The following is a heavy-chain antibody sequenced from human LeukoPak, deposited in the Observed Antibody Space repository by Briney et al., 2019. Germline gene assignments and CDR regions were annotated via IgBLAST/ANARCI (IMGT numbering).Heavy chain of an antibody. CDR2: IYYSGST. D-gene: IGHD3-10*01. CDR3: AREGYGSGSMDFDY. CDR1: GGSISSYY. J-gene: IGHJ4*02. Sequence: SETLSLTCTVSGGSISSYYWSWIRQPPGKGLEWIGYIYYSGSTNYNPSLKSRVTISVDTSKNQFSLKLSSVTAADTAVYYCAREGYGSGSMDFDYWGQGTLVTVSS. V-gene: IGHV4-59*01.